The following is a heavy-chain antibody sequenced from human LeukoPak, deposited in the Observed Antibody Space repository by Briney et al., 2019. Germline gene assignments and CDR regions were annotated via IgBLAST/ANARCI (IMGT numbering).Heavy chain of an antibody. CDR1: GYSFTSYW. CDR2: IYPGDSDT. Sequence: GESLKISCKGSGYSFTSYWIGWVRQMPGKGLEWMGIIYPGDSDTRYSPSFPGQVTISADKSISTAYLQWSSLKASDTAMYYCARHLIGFGEFLNWFDPWGQGTLVTVSS. CDR3: ARHLIGFGEFLNWFDP. D-gene: IGHD3-10*01. J-gene: IGHJ5*02. V-gene: IGHV5-51*01.